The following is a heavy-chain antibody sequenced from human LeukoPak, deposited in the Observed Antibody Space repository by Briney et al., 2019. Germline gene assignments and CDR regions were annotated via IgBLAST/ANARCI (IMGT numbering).Heavy chain of an antibody. CDR1: GXTFSSYS. CDR3: ARGFSTVTTGDVY. Sequence: PGGSLRLSCAASGXTFSSYSMNWVRQAPGKGLEWVSSISSSSSYIYYADSVKGRFTISRDNAKNSLYLQMNSLRAEDTAVYYCARGFSTVTTGDVYWGQGTLVTVSS. CDR2: ISSSSSYI. V-gene: IGHV3-21*01. D-gene: IGHD4-17*01. J-gene: IGHJ4*02.